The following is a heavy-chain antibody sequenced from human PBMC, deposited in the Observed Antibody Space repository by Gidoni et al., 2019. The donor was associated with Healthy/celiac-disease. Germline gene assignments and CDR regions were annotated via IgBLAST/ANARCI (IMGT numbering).Heavy chain of an antibody. V-gene: IGHV3-48*02. CDR2: ISSSSSTI. J-gene: IGHJ4*02. CDR1: GFPFSSYS. D-gene: IGHD3-22*01. Sequence: EVQLVESGGGLVQPGGSLRLSCAASGFPFSSYSMNWVRQAPGKGLEWVSYISSSSSTIYYADSVKGRFTISRDNAKNSLYLQMNSLRDEDTAVYYCARDYGSSGYYYSTFDYWGQGTLVTVSS. CDR3: ARDYGSSGYYYSTFDY.